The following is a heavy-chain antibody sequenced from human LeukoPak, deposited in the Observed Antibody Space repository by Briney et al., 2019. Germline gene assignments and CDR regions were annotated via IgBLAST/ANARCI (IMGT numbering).Heavy chain of an antibody. CDR1: GFTFSSYW. CDR2: INQDGSER. J-gene: IGHJ4*02. D-gene: IGHD1-26*01. CDR3: AKSGSDGELPGDY. V-gene: IGHV3-7*01. Sequence: PGGSLRLSCAASGFTFSSYWMTWVRQAPGKGLEWVANINQDGSERYYVDSVKGRFTISRDNSKNTLYLQMNSLRAEDTAVYYCAKSGSDGELPGDYWGQGTLVTVSS.